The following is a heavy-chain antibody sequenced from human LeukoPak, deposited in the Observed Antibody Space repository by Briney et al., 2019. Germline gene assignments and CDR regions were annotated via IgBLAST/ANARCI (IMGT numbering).Heavy chain of an antibody. CDR1: GFTFSDHY. D-gene: IGHD4-17*01. Sequence: GGSLRLSCAASGFTFSDHYMNWIRQAPGKGLEWVSYISDSGSTIHYADSVKGRFTISRDNAKNSLYLQMNSLRAEDTAVYYCARASPYGDYVDYWGQGTLVTVSS. J-gene: IGHJ4*02. V-gene: IGHV3-11*01. CDR3: ARASPYGDYVDY. CDR2: ISDSGSTI.